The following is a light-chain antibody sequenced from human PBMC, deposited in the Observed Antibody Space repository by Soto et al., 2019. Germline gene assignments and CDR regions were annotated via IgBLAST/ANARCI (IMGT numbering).Light chain of an antibody. V-gene: IGLV2-11*01. CDR2: DDI. CDR1: SSDVGAYNF. Sequence: QSALTQPGSVSGSPGQSVTISCTGTSSDVGAYNFVSWYQQNPGKAPKLIIYDDIKRPSGVPDRFSGSKSGNTASLTISGLQTEEEAAYHCSSSAGSHTTEVFGGGTKLTVL. CDR3: SSSAGSHTTEV. J-gene: IGLJ3*02.